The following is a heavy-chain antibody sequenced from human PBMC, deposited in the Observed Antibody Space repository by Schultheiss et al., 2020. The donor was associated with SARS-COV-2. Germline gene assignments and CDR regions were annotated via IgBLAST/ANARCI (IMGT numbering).Heavy chain of an antibody. CDR1: GFTFSSYA. CDR3: AKDDCSGGTCYPDY. Sequence: GGSLRLSCAASGFTFSSYAMNWVRQAPGKGLEWVSSTNSLSNYIYYSDSVKGRFTVSRDNSKNTLYLQMNSLRAEDTAVYYCAKDDCSGGTCYPDYWGQGTLVTVSS. CDR2: TNSLSNYI. V-gene: IGHV3-21*04. D-gene: IGHD2-15*01. J-gene: IGHJ4*02.